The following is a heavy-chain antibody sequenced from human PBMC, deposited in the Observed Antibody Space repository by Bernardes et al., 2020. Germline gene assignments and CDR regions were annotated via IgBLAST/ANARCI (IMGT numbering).Heavy chain of an antibody. Sequence: ASVKVSCKVSGCTLTELSMHWVRQAPGKGLEWMGGFDPEDGETIYAQKFQGRVTMTEDTSTDTAYMELSSLRSEDTAVYYCATRYYYYYGMDVWGQGTTVTVSS. J-gene: IGHJ6*02. V-gene: IGHV1-24*01. CDR2: FDPEDGET. CDR3: ATRYYYYYGMDV. CDR1: GCTLTELS.